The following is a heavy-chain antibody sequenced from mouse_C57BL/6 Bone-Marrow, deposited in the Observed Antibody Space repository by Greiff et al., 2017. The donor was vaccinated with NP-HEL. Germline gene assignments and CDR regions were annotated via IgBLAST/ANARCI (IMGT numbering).Heavy chain of an antibody. D-gene: IGHD4-1*01. Sequence: QVQLKESGAELVRPGTSVKMSCKASGYTFTNYWIGWAKQRPGHGLEWIGDIYPGGGYTNYNEKFKGKATLTADKSSSTAYMQFSSLTSEDSAIYYCARWEASYNYFDYWGQGTTLTVSS. V-gene: IGHV1-63*01. CDR2: IYPGGGYT. J-gene: IGHJ2*01. CDR1: GYTFTNYW. CDR3: ARWEASYNYFDY.